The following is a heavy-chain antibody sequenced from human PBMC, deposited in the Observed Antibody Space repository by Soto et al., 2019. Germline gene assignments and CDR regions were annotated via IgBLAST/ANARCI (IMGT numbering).Heavy chain of an antibody. J-gene: IGHJ5*02. V-gene: IGHV4-31*03. CDR2: IYYSGST. CDR3: ARDRGYDFWSGYPANWFSP. CDR1: GGSISSGGYY. D-gene: IGHD3-3*01. Sequence: NPWETLSLTCTVSGGSISSGGYYWSWIRQHPGKGLEWIGYIYYSGSTYYNPSLKSRVTISVDTSKNQFSLKLSSVTAADTAVYYCARDRGYDFWSGYPANWFSPWAQRTLVTVSS.